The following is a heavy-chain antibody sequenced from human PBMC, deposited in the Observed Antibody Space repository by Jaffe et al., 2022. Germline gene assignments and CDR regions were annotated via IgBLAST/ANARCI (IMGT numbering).Heavy chain of an antibody. J-gene: IGHJ3*02. V-gene: IGHV3-49*04. Sequence: EVQLVESGGGLVQPGRSLRLSCTASGFTFGDYAMSWVRQAPGKGLEWVGFIRSKAYGGTTEYAASVKGRFTISRDDSKSIAYLQMNSLKTEDTAVYYCTRDVGPTYYYDSSGYGIWGQGTMVTVSS. CDR2: IRSKAYGGTT. CDR3: TRDVGPTYYYDSSGYGI. D-gene: IGHD3-22*01. CDR1: GFTFGDYA.